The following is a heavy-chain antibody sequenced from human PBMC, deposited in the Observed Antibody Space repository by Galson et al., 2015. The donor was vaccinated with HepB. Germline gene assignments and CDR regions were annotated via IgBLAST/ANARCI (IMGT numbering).Heavy chain of an antibody. CDR2: LSWNGDKI. CDR1: GFKFDDYA. D-gene: IGHD3-16*01. J-gene: IGHJ4*02. CDR3: TKGRITFGRGELGG. V-gene: IGHV3-9*01. Sequence: SLRLSCAASGFKFDDYAMHWVRQVPTKGLEWVSGLSWNGDKIGYADSVEGRFTVSRDNDNNSLHLEMNSLRPEDTGVYYCTKGRITFGRGELGGWGRGGLVTVSS.